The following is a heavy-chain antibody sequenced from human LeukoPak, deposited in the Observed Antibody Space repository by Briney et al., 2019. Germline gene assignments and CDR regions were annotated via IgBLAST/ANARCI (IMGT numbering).Heavy chain of an antibody. J-gene: IGHJ4*02. CDR2: IYYSGST. CDR3: ARHDTMIVVVDY. CDR1: GGSISSSSYY. D-gene: IGHD3-22*01. Sequence: PSETLSLTCTVSGGSISSSSYYWGWIRQPPGKGLEWIGSIYYSGSTYYNSSLKSRVTISVDTSKNQFSLKLSSVTAADTAVYYCARHDTMIVVVDYWGQGTLVTASS. V-gene: IGHV4-39*01.